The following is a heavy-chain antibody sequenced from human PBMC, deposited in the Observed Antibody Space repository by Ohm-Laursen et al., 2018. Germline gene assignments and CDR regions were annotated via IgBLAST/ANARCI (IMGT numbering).Heavy chain of an antibody. Sequence: GTLSLTCIVSGGSLRNYYWSWIRQPPGKGLEWIGYIYYSGSTNYNPSLKSRVTISVDTSKNQFSLKLSSVTAADTAVYYCARGLYYDILTGYYGPTGYFDLWGRGTLVTVSS. J-gene: IGHJ2*01. CDR3: ARGLYYDILTGYYGPTGYFDL. V-gene: IGHV4-59*01. D-gene: IGHD3-9*01. CDR2: IYYSGST. CDR1: GGSLRNYY.